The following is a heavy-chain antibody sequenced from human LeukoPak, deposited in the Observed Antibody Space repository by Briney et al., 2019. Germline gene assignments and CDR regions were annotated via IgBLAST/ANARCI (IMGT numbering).Heavy chain of an antibody. D-gene: IGHD6-19*01. V-gene: IGHV4-39*01. Sequence: PSETLSLTCTVSGGSISSSSYYWGWIRQPPGKGLEWIGSIYYSGSTYYNPSLKSRVTISVDTSKNQFSLKLSSVTAADTAVYYCARHISGWYGGFDPWGQGTLVTVSS. CDR3: ARHISGWYGGFDP. CDR1: GGSISSSSYY. CDR2: IYYSGST. J-gene: IGHJ5*02.